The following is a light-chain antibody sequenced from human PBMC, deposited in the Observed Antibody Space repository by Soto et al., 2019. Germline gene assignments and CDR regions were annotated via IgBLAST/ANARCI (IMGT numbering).Light chain of an antibody. V-gene: IGKV1-5*03. Sequence: DIQMTQSPSTLSASVGDRVTITCRASQSIRSWLAWYQQKPGKAPNLLIYKASSLESGVPSRFSGSGSGTEFTITISSLQPDDFSTYYCQQYNSYPLTFGGGNKVEIK. CDR1: QSIRSW. J-gene: IGKJ4*01. CDR3: QQYNSYPLT. CDR2: KAS.